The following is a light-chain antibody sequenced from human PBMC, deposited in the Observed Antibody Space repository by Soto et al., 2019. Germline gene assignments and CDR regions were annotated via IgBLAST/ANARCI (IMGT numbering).Light chain of an antibody. CDR1: SSDVGSYNR. CDR3: NSYTGSSTYV. V-gene: IGLV2-18*02. CDR2: EVS. J-gene: IGLJ1*01. Sequence: QSVLTQPPSVSGSPGQSVAISCTGTSSDVGSYNRVSWYQQPPGAAPKLMIYEVSNRPSGVPDRFSGSKSGNTASLTISGLRAEDEADYYCNSYTGSSTYVFGTGTKVPVL.